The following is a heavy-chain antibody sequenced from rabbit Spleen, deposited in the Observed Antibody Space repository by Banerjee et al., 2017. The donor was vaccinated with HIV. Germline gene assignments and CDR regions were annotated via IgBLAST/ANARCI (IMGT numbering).Heavy chain of an antibody. CDR3: ARDDVGGGDNYNL. Sequence: QSLEESGGDLVKPEGSLTLTCTASGFSFSSTYYMCWVRQAPGKGLEWIACIYTGSSGSTYYANWAKGRFTISKTSSTTVDLKMTSLTAADTATYFCARDDVGGGDNYNLWGQGTLVTVS. CDR1: GFSFSSTYY. J-gene: IGHJ4*01. CDR2: IYTGSSGST. V-gene: IGHV1S40*01. D-gene: IGHD2-1*01.